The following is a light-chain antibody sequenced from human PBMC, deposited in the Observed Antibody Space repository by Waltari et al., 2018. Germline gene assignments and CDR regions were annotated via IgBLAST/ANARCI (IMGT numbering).Light chain of an antibody. CDR1: QSLSTY. Sequence: EIVLTQSPATLSLSPGERATLSCRASQSLSTYLAWYQHKPGQAPRLLIYHASNTATGIPARFSGSGSGTDFTLTISSLEPEDIAVYYCQQRGTFGPGTKVEIK. CDR2: HAS. J-gene: IGKJ3*01. CDR3: QQRGT. V-gene: IGKV3-11*01.